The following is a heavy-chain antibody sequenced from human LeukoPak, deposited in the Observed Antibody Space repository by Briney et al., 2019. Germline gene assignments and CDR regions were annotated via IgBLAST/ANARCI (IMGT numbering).Heavy chain of an antibody. J-gene: IGHJ4*02. V-gene: IGHV4-59*01. Sequence: TPSETLSLTCTVSGGSISSYYWSWIRQPPGKGLEWIGYIYYSGSTSYNPSLKSRVTISVDTSKNQFSLKLSSVTAADTAVYYCARGGIQLWSDYWGQGTLVTVSS. D-gene: IGHD5-18*01. CDR2: IYYSGST. CDR3: ARGGIQLWSDY. CDR1: GGSISSYY.